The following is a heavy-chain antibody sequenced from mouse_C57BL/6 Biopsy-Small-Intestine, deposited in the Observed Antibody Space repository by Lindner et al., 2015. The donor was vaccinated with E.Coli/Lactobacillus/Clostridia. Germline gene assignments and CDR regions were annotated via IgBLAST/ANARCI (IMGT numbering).Heavy chain of an antibody. CDR3: ARDNSAADTSWWFDP. CDR1: GYTFTNHY. CDR2: INPTGAST. J-gene: IGHJ4*01. Sequence: SVKVSCKASGYTFTNHYMHWVRQAPGQGLEWMGLINPTGASTLYAPKFRGRVTMTRDTSTSTDYMELSSLRSDDTAVYYCARDNSAADTSWWFDPWGQGTQVTVSS. D-gene: IGHD1-1*02. V-gene: IGHV1-59*01.